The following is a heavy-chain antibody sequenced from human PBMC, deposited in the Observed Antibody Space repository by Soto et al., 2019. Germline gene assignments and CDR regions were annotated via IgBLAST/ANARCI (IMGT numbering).Heavy chain of an antibody. CDR2: IYYGGRT. D-gene: IGHD3-9*01. V-gene: IGHV4-39*07. J-gene: IGHJ5*02. CDR3: ARSGTYYDILTGYYPRWWFDP. Sequence: SETLSLTCTVSGDSIITTSYCWGWIRQSPGKGLDWIGTIYYGGRTNYNPSLKSRVTISVDTSKNQFSLKLSSVTAADTAVYYCARSGTYYDILTGYYPRWWFDPWGQGTLVTVSS. CDR1: GDSIITTSYC.